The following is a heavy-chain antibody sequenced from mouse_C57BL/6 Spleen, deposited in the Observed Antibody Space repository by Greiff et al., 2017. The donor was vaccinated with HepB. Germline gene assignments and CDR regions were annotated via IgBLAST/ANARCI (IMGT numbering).Heavy chain of an antibody. J-gene: IGHJ4*01. CDR1: GYTFTDYE. D-gene: IGHD2-3*01. V-gene: IGHV1-15*01. CDR3: TRRWLLFYAMDY. Sequence: VKLQQSGAELVRPGASVTLSCKASGYTFTDYEMHWVKQTPVHGLEWIGAIDPETGGTAYNQKFKGKAILTADKSSSTAYTELRSLTSEDSAVYYCTRRWLLFYAMDYWGQGTSVTVSS. CDR2: IDPETGGT.